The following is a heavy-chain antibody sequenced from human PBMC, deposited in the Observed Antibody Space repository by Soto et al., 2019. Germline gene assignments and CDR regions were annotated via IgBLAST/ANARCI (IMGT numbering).Heavy chain of an antibody. CDR3: AREARSLGPAAMGVPWNV. CDR2: IIPILGIA. D-gene: IGHD2-2*01. J-gene: IGHJ6*04. CDR1: GGTFSSYT. V-gene: IGHV1-69*04. Sequence: ASVKVSCKASGGTFSSYTISWVRQAPGQGLEWMGRIIPILGIANYAQKFQGRVTITADKSTSTAYMELSSLRSEDTAVYYCAREARSLGPAAMGVPWNVWGKGTTVTVSS.